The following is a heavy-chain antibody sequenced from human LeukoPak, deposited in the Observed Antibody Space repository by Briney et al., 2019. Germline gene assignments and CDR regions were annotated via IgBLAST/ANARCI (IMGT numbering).Heavy chain of an antibody. CDR1: GFTFSSYG. Sequence: GGSLRLSCAASGFTFSSYGMHWVRQAPGKGLEWVAVISYDGSNKYYADSVKGRFTISRDNSKNTLYLQMNSLRAEDTAVYYCARDGGGFLEPHLEVTMAKWGQGTLVTVSS. CDR2: ISYDGSNK. CDR3: ARDGGGFLEPHLEVTMAK. V-gene: IGHV3-30*03. J-gene: IGHJ4*02. D-gene: IGHD3-3*01.